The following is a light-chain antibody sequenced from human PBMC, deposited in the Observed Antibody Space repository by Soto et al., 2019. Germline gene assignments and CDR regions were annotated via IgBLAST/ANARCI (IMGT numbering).Light chain of an antibody. CDR3: QQYNGYSRT. CDR2: DVS. CDR1: QSIGDS. V-gene: IGKV1-5*01. J-gene: IGKJ1*01. Sequence: DIQMTQSPSTLSASVGDRVTITCRASQSIGDSLAWYQQKPGKAPYLLISDVSSLERGVPSRFSGSVSGTEFTLTISSMQPDDFATFYCQQYNGYSRTFGQGTKVEI.